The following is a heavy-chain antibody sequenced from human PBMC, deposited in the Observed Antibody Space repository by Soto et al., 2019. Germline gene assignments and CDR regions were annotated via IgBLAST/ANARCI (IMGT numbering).Heavy chain of an antibody. CDR1: RGSIIRDNC. J-gene: IGHJ5*02. V-gene: IGHV4-4*02. CDR3: STTIYYGWFDP. CDR2: IYHSGST. D-gene: IGHD4-17*01. Sequence: SEPLSRTCAAARGSIIRDNCWTWVRRPPGKGLEWIGEIYHSGSTNYNPSLKGRVTITVDKSNNQFSLNLMSVTAADTAEYYCSTTIYYGWFDPRRHVILFTAS.